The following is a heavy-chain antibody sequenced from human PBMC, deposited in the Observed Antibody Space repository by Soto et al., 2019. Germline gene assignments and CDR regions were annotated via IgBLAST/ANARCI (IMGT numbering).Heavy chain of an antibody. CDR1: GYTLTELS. CDR2: FDPEDGET. CDR3: ATEVMYCSGGSCCSHRDY. V-gene: IGHV1-24*01. D-gene: IGHD2-15*01. J-gene: IGHJ4*02. Sequence: QVQLVQSGAEVKKPGASVKVSCKVSGYTLTELSMHWVRQAPGKGLEWMGGFDPEDGETIYAQKFQGRVTMTEDTSTGTAYIELSSLRSEDTAGYDCATEVMYCSGGSCCSHRDYWGQGTLVTVSS.